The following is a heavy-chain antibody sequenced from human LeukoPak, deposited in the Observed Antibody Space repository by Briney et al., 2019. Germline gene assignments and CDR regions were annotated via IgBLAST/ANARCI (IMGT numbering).Heavy chain of an antibody. V-gene: IGHV1-46*03. J-gene: IGHJ4*02. Sequence: GASVKVSCKASGYTFTSYYMHWVRQAPGQGLEWMGIINPSGGSTSYAQKFQGRVTMTRDTSTGTVYMELSSLRSEDTAVYYCARGIVVVPAAISGTDYWGQGTLVTVSS. CDR1: GYTFTSYY. CDR3: ARGIVVVPAAISGTDY. D-gene: IGHD2-2*01. CDR2: INPSGGST.